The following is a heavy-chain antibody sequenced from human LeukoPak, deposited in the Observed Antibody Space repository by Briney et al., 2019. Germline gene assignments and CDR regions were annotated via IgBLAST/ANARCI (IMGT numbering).Heavy chain of an antibody. V-gene: IGHV3-20*01. J-gene: IGHJ4*02. CDR1: GFTLADYD. CDR3: ARTDTQHYYGTGYYYPY. CDR2: VYWNGGRT. D-gene: IGHD3-22*01. Sequence: GGSLRLSCAASGFTLADYDMSWVRQAPGKGLECISGVYWNGGRTVYADSVKGRFTISRDNGKRSVYLQMHSLRAEDTALYHGARTDTQHYYGTGYYYPYWGLGTLVTVSS.